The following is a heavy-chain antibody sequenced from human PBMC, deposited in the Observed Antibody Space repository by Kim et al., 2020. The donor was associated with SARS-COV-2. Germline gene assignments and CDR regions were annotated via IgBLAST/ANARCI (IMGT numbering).Heavy chain of an antibody. D-gene: IGHD6-19*01. J-gene: IGHJ4*02. CDR3: ARGRSAVAYWY. CDR2: INHSGST. V-gene: IGHV4-34*01. CDR1: GGSFSGYY. Sequence: SETLSLTCAVYGGSFSGYYWSWIRQPPGKGLEWIGEINHSGSTNYNPSLKSRVTISVDTSKNQFSLKLSSVTAADTAVYYCARGRSAVAYWYWGQGTLVTVSS.